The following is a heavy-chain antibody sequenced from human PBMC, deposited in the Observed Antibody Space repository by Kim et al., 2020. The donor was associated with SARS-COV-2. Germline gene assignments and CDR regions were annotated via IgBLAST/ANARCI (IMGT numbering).Heavy chain of an antibody. J-gene: IGHJ4*02. D-gene: IGHD3-16*01. Sequence: ADSVKGRFTISRDNSKNTLYLQMNSLRAEDTAVYYCAIDLMITFGGVIDDYWGQGTLVTVSS. CDR3: AIDLMITFGGVIDDY. V-gene: IGHV3-30*07.